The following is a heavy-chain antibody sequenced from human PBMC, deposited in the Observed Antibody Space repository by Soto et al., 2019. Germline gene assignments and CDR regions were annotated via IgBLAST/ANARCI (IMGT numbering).Heavy chain of an antibody. V-gene: IGHV3-23*01. CDR2: ISGSGDST. CDR1: GFTFSSYA. D-gene: IGHD5-18*01. Sequence: GGSLRLSCAGSGFTFSSYAMSWVRQAPGKGLEWVSAISGSGDSTYYADSVKGRFTISRDNAKNSLYLQMNSLRAEDTALYYCAKAVGSYGNFDYWGQGTLVTAPQ. J-gene: IGHJ4*02. CDR3: AKAVGSYGNFDY.